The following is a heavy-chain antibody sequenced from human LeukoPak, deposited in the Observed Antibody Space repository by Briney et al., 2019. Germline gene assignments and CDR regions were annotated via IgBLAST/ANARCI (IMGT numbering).Heavy chain of an antibody. CDR3: ARDRGYCSRTRCIRWHDL. CDR1: GFTFSSDS. CDR2: ISHSSDTI. D-gene: IGHD2-2*01. Sequence: PGGSLRLSCAASGFTFSSDSMNWVPQAPGKGLEGSAYISHSSDTIYYADSVKGRFTISRENAKVSLSLQMNSRRAEDTAVYYCARDRGYCSRTRCIRWHDLWGQGTLVTVSS. J-gene: IGHJ4*02. V-gene: IGHV3-48*01.